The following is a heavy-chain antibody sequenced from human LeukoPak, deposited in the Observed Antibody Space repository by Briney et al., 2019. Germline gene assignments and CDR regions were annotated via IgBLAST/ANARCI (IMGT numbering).Heavy chain of an antibody. J-gene: IGHJ6*02. V-gene: IGHV3-7*03. D-gene: IGHD3-16*01. CDR1: GFTFSSYW. CDR2: INHNGNVN. Sequence: GGSLRLSCAASGFTFSSYWMNWARQAPGKRLEWVASINHNGNVNYYVDSVKGRFTISRDNAKNSLYLQMSNLRAEDTAVYFCARGGGLDVWGQGATVTVSS. CDR3: ARGGGLDV.